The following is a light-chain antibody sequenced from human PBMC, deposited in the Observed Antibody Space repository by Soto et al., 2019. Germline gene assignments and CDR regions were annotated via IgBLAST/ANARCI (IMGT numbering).Light chain of an antibody. V-gene: IGLV7-46*01. CDR2: DTN. J-gene: IGLJ2*01. Sequence: QAVVTQEPSLTVSPGGTVTLTCGSSTGPVTSGHYPYWFQQKPGQAPKTLIYDTNNKQSWTPARFSGSLLGGKAALTLSGAQPEDEADYYSLLSYISNSGGPAVFGGGTKVTVL. CDR1: TGPVTSGHY. CDR3: LLSYISNSGGPAV.